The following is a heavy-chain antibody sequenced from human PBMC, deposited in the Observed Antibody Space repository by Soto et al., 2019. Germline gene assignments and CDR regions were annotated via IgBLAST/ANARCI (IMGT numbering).Heavy chain of an antibody. CDR1: GVTVRSNY. Sequence: EVQLVESGGGLIQPGGSLRLFCAPSGVTVRSNYMSWVRQAPGKGLEWVSVIYSGGTTYYADSVKGRFTISRDISKNTVYLQMNSLRAEDTAVYYCARGPMPQALDIWGQGTMVTVSS. D-gene: IGHD2-2*01. V-gene: IGHV3-53*01. CDR2: IYSGGTT. CDR3: ARGPMPQALDI. J-gene: IGHJ3*02.